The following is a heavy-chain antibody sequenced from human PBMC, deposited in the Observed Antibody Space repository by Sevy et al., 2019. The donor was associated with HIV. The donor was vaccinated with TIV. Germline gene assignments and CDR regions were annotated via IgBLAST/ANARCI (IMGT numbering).Heavy chain of an antibody. J-gene: IGHJ4*02. CDR3: TRDVDTPFVRSFDS. D-gene: IGHD5-18*01. CDR2: ISSSSRTI. V-gene: IGHV3-48*01. CDR1: GLTFSSDS. Sequence: GGYLRLSCVVSGLTFSSDSMNWVRQAPGKGLEWLAYISSSSRTIYYADSVEGRFTISRDNDKKSVFLQMNNLRVEDSATYYCTRDVDTPFVRSFDSWGQGTLVSVSS.